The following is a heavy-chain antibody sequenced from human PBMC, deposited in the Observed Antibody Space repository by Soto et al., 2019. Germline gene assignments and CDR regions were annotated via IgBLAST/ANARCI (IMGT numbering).Heavy chain of an antibody. Sequence: QITLRESGPTLVKPTETLTLTCIFSGFSLITSQVGVGWIRQPPGKALEWLTLIYWDDDKRYSPSLKSRLTITKDTSKNQVVLTMTNMDPVDTATYYCARLYGGSYFDHWGQGTLVTVSS. J-gene: IGHJ4*02. D-gene: IGHD1-26*01. CDR2: IYWDDDK. CDR3: ARLYGGSYFDH. CDR1: GFSLITSQVG. V-gene: IGHV2-5*02.